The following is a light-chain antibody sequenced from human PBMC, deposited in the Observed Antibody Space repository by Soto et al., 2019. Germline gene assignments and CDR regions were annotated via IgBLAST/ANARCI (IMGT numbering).Light chain of an antibody. Sequence: DIQLTQSPSTLSASVGDRVTITCRASESITTWLDWYQQKPGKAPKVLIHDASTLESGVPSRFSGSGSGTEFTLTISSLQPDDFAAYFCHQYNTCPYTFGQGTKLETK. J-gene: IGKJ2*01. CDR2: DAS. CDR3: HQYNTCPYT. CDR1: ESITTW. V-gene: IGKV1-5*01.